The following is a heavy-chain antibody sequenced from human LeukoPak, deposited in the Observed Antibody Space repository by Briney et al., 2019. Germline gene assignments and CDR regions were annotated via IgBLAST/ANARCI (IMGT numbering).Heavy chain of an antibody. D-gene: IGHD5-18*01. J-gene: IGHJ4*02. V-gene: IGHV1-46*01. CDR3: ARVNTAMVPPDY. CDR1: GYTFTSYY. CDR2: INPSGGST. Sequence: ASVNVSCTASGYTFTSYYMHWVRQAPGQGLEWMGIINPSGGSTSYAQKFQGRVTMTRDTSTSTVYMGLSSLRSEDTAVYYCARVNTAMVPPDYWGQGTLVTASS.